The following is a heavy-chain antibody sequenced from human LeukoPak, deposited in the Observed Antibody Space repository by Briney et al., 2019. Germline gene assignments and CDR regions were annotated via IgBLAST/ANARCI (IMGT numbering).Heavy chain of an antibody. D-gene: IGHD3-22*01. V-gene: IGHV1-69*04. J-gene: IGHJ4*02. Sequence: SVKVSCKASGGTFSSYAISWVRQAPGQVLEWMGRIIPILGIANYAQKFQGRVTITADKSTSTAYMELSSLRSEDTAVYYCAREPYYYDSSGNVPPFDYWGQGTLVTVSS. CDR3: AREPYYYDSSGNVPPFDY. CDR1: GGTFSSYA. CDR2: IIPILGIA.